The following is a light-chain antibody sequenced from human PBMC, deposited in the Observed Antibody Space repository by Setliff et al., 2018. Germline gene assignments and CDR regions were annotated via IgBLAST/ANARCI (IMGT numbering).Light chain of an antibody. V-gene: IGLV2-11*01. CDR2: DVT. CDR3: CSFAGTYYV. CDR1: SSDVGAYSY. Sequence: QSVLTQPRSVSGSPRQSVTISCTGTSSDVGAYSYVSWYQHHPGKVPKLMVYDVTKRPSGVPDRFSGSKSGNTASLTISGLQAEDEADYYCCSFAGTYYVFGSGTKVTVL. J-gene: IGLJ1*01.